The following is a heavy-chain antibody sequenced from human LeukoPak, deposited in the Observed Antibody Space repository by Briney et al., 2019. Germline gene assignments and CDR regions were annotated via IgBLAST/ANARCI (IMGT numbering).Heavy chain of an antibody. CDR3: ARVSSSGWRKMNFDY. CDR1: GGSFSGYY. D-gene: IGHD6-19*01. CDR2: INHSGST. V-gene: IGHV4-34*01. J-gene: IGHJ4*02. Sequence: PSETLSLTCAVYGGSFSGYYWSWIRQPPGKGLEWIGEINHSGSTNYNPSFKSRVTISVDTSKNQFSLKLSSVTAADTAVYYCARVSSSGWRKMNFDYWGQGTLVTVSS.